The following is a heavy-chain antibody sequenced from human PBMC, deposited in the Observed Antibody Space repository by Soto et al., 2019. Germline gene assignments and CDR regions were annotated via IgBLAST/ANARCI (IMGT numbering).Heavy chain of an antibody. J-gene: IGHJ5*02. Sequence: SETLSLTCTVSGGSVSSGSYYWGWIRQPPGKGLEGVGRICVSGTTDCNPSLKSRVTMAVDTSKNQFSLKLTSVTAADTAVYYCARLAVPAAVSAWFDPWGPGTLVTVSP. CDR3: ARLAVPAAVSAWFDP. D-gene: IGHD2-2*01. V-gene: IGHV4-61*01. CDR2: ICVSGTT. CDR1: GGSVSSGSYY.